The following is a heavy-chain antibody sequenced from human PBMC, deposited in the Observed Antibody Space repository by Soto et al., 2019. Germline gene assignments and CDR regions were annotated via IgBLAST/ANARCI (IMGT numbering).Heavy chain of an antibody. CDR1: AYTFTSYA. CDR3: ARGGSTIFGIPTDY. J-gene: IGHJ4*02. D-gene: IGHD3-3*01. CDR2: INAGNGNT. Sequence: QVQLVQSGAEVKKPGASVKVSCKASAYTFTSYAMHWVRQAPGQRLEWMGWINAGNGNTKYSQKFQGRVTITRDTSASTAYMELSSLRSEDTAVYYCARGGSTIFGIPTDYWGQGTLVTVSS. V-gene: IGHV1-3*01.